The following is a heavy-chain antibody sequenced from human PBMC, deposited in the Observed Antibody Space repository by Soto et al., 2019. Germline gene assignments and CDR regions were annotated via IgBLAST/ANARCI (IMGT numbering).Heavy chain of an antibody. V-gene: IGHV3-9*01. J-gene: IGHJ4*02. CDR1: VFTFDDYA. CDR3: EKGPHIESYFEY. Sequence: SLRLSCAASVFTFDDYAMHCVRQAPGKCLEWVSGISWNSGSIGYADSVKGRFTISRDNAKNSLYLQMNSLRAEDTALYYCEKGPHIESYFEYWGQGTLVTVSS. CDR2: ISWNSGSI. D-gene: IGHD2-21*01.